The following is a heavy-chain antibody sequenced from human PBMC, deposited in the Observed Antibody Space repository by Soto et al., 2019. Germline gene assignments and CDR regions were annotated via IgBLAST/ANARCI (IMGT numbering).Heavy chain of an antibody. V-gene: IGHV1-18*01. CDR3: AILRTSGYHTHYYYGMDV. CDR1: GYTFWNFG. Sequence: QVYLEQSGAEVKKPGASVKVTCKASGYTFWNFGISWVRQAPGQGLEWMGWISPYNDNTNYVQKFQDRVTMTTDTSTSTAYMELRSLRSDDTAVYYCAILRTSGYHTHYYYGMDVWGQGTTVTVSS. CDR2: ISPYNDNT. J-gene: IGHJ6*02. D-gene: IGHD3-22*01.